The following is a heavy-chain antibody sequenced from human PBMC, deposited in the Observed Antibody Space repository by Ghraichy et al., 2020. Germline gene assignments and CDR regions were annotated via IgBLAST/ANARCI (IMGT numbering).Heavy chain of an antibody. J-gene: IGHJ3*02. CDR2: IYYSGST. CDR3: SREAGVFGYNYFDAFDI. Sequence: SETLSLTCTVSTGTINSYYWNWIRQSPGKGLEWIGFIYYSGSTLYNPSLKSRVTISVDRSKSQFYLNLRYVTAADTAVYYCSREAGVFGYNYFDAFDIWGQGTTVTVSS. V-gene: IGHV4-59*01. CDR1: TGTINSYY. D-gene: IGHD5-24*01.